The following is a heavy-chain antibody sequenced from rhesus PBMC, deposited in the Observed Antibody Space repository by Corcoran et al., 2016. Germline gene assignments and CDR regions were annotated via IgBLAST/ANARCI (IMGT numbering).Heavy chain of an antibody. D-gene: IGHD6-37*01. CDR1: GFAFSGHG. Sequence: VQLVESGGGLVQPGGSLRLSCGASGFAFSGHGLHWVRQAPVKGMGWVAIVAHDGGGKYCVDSVKDRFTVSKDNSKNILFLQMNNLKLEDTAVYYCARDLSGGWSLDSWGQGVLVAVSS. V-gene: IGHV3-54*02. CDR2: VAHDGGGK. CDR3: ARDLSGGWSLDS. J-gene: IGHJ4*01.